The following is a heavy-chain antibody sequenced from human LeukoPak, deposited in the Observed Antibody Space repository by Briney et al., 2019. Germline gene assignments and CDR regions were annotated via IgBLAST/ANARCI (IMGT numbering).Heavy chain of an antibody. CDR2: IYHSGST. CDR1: GYSISSGYY. CDR3: ARPRTSSAYYYYYMDV. Sequence: SETLSLTCTVSGYSISSGYYWGWIRQPPGKGLEWIGSIYHSGSTYYNPSLKSRVTISVDTSKNQFSLKLSSVTAADTAVYYCARPRTSSAYYYYYMDVWGKGTTVTVSS. J-gene: IGHJ6*03. V-gene: IGHV4-38-2*02. D-gene: IGHD1-14*01.